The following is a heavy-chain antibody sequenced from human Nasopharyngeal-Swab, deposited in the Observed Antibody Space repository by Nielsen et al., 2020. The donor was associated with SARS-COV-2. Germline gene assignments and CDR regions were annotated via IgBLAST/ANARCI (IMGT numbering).Heavy chain of an antibody. Sequence: GESLKISCAAFGFTFSSYAMHWVRRAPGKGLEWVAVISYDGSNKYYADSVKGRFTISRDNSKNTLYLQMNSLRAEDTAVYYCARDESLTFYYYGSGSYYPLEYWGQGTLVTVSS. J-gene: IGHJ4*02. CDR2: ISYDGSNK. CDR1: GFTFSSYA. D-gene: IGHD3-10*01. V-gene: IGHV3-30-3*01. CDR3: ARDESLTFYYYGSGSYYPLEY.